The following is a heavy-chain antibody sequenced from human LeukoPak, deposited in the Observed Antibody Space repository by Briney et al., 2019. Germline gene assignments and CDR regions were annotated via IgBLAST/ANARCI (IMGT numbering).Heavy chain of an antibody. CDR2: ISANSGHI. Sequence: GGSLRLSCVASGFTFSSYSMNWVRQAPGKGLEWVSSISANSGHIYSADSVKGRFTISRDNAENLVYLQMDGLRAEDTAVYYCTRAVAAADFSPGFWGQGTLVTVSP. J-gene: IGHJ4*02. V-gene: IGHV3-21*01. CDR1: GFTFSSYS. CDR3: TRAVAAADFSPGF. D-gene: IGHD6-13*01.